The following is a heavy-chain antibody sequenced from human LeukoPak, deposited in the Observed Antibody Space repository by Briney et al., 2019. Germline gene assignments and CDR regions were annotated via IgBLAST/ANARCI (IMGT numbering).Heavy chain of an antibody. Sequence: ASVKVSCKASGHTFTGYYMHWVRQAPGQGLEWMGWINPNSGGTNYAQKFQGRVTMTRDTSISTAYMELSRLRSDDTAVYYCARTYSSGWYWFDPWGQGTLVTVSS. V-gene: IGHV1-2*02. CDR1: GHTFTGYY. J-gene: IGHJ5*02. CDR2: INPNSGGT. D-gene: IGHD6-19*01. CDR3: ARTYSSGWYWFDP.